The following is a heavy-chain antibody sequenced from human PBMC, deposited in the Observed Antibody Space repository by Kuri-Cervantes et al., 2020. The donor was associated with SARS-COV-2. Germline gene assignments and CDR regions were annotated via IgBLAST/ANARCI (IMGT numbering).Heavy chain of an antibody. CDR3: AKSPYNSGFDA. CDR2: MSPNTANT. Sequence: ASVKVSCKASGYTFTSYDINWVRQATGQGLEWMGWMSPNTANTDYAQRFQGRVTITRDTSASTAYMELTSLRSEDTAVYYCAKSPYNSGFDAWGQGTQVTVSS. D-gene: IGHD6-19*01. J-gene: IGHJ4*02. CDR1: GYTFTSYD. V-gene: IGHV1-8*01.